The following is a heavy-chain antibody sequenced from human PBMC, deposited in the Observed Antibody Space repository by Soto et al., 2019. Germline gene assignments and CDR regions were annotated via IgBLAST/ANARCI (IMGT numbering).Heavy chain of an antibody. CDR3: ARSVDP. CDR2: IFYSGTT. V-gene: IGHV4-31*03. CDR1: GGSISSGGYY. J-gene: IGHJ5*02. Sequence: QVQLQESGPGLLEPSQTLTLSCSVSGGSISSGGYYWSRIRQHPGKGLEWIGYIFYSGTTYYNPSLKSRVTISVDTSKNQFSLKMSSVTAADTAVYYCARSVDPWGQGTLVTVSS.